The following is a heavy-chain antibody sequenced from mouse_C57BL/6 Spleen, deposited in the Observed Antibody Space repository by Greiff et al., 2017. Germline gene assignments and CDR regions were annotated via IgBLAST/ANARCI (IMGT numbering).Heavy chain of an antibody. D-gene: IGHD2-2*01. CDR3: AKSPYGYPYYFDY. Sequence: EVKLMESGAELVKPGASVKLSCTASGFNIPDYYMHWVKQRTEQGLEWIGRIDPEDGETKYAPTFQGKATLTADTSSNPAYLQLSSLTSEDTAVYYSAKSPYGYPYYFDYWGQGTTLTVSS. CDR1: GFNIPDYY. J-gene: IGHJ2*01. CDR2: IDPEDGET. V-gene: IGHV14-2*01.